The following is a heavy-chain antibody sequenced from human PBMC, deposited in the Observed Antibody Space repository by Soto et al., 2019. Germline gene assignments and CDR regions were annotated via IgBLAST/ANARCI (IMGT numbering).Heavy chain of an antibody. CDR3: ARGRYGDY. J-gene: IGHJ4*02. Sequence: QVHLVQSGAEVKKPGASVKVSCKGSGYTFTSYGITWVRQAPGQGLEWMGWLSAHNGNTDYAQKLQGRVTVTRDTSTGTAYMELRSLRSDDTAVYYCARGRYGDYWGQGALVTVSS. D-gene: IGHD1-1*01. V-gene: IGHV1-18*01. CDR1: GYTFTSYG. CDR2: LSAHNGNT.